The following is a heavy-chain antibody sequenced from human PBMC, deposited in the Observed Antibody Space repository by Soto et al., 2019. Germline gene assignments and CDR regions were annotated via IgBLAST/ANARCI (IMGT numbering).Heavy chain of an antibody. V-gene: IGHV4-59*01. CDR1: AGSLSRYY. CDR2: ISYTVDA. CDR3: VGSLMSRAMESFDY. D-gene: IGHD5-18*01. Sequence: HVQLQESGPGLVKPSEPLSLTCSVSAGSLSRYYWGWVRQSPGEGLQWIAHISYTVDASYNPSLESRVTISLDTSKNQIALRLMSVTAADTAVYYCVGSLMSRAMESFDYWGQGTLVTVTS. J-gene: IGHJ4*02.